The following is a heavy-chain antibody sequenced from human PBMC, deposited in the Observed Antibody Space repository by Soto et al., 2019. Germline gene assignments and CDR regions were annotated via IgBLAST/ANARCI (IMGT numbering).Heavy chain of an antibody. D-gene: IGHD4-17*01. CDR2: TSYDGSDK. CDR3: SRWGTTGVLDV. Sequence: QVQLVESGGGVVQPGTSLRVSCVGSGFTFRSYVIHWVRQPPGKGLEWVALTSYDGSDKYYDDSVRGRFTISRDNSRNTVDLQMDSLSLEDTSLYYFSRWGTTGVLDVWGQGTLVSVSS. CDR1: GFTFRSYV. J-gene: IGHJ1*01. V-gene: IGHV3-30*19.